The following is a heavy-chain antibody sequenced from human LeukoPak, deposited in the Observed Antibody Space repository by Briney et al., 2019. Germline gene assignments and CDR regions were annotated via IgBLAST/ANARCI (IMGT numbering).Heavy chain of an antibody. J-gene: IGHJ6*03. CDR1: GGTFSSYA. CDR3: ARVVVPAATLGLDMASWRENYYYYMDV. CDR2: IIPIFGTA. D-gene: IGHD2-2*01. V-gene: IGHV1-69*01. Sequence: SVKVSCKASGGTFSSYAISWVRQAPGQGLEWMGGIIPIFGTANYAQKFQGRVTITADESTSTAYMELSSLRSEDTAVYYCARVVVPAATLGLDMASWRENYYYYMDVWGKGTTVTVSS.